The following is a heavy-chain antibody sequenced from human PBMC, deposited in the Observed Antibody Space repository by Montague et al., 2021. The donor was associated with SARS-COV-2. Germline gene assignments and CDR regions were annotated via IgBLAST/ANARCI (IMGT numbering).Heavy chain of an antibody. D-gene: IGHD6-19*01. V-gene: IGHV4-34*01. J-gene: IGHJ4*02. Sequence: SETLSLTRTVYGGSFSGYYWSWIRQPPGKGLEWIGEINHSGSTNYNPSLKSRVTISVDTSKNQFSLKLSSVTAADTAVYYCTRGIPLYSSGWSSHFWASSFDYWGQGTLVTVSS. CDR2: INHSGST. CDR1: GGSFSGYY. CDR3: TRGIPLYSSGWSSHFWASSFDY.